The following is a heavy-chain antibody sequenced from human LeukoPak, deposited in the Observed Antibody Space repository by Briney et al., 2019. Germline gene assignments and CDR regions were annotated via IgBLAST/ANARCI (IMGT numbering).Heavy chain of an antibody. CDR2: IWSDGSNK. CDR3: ARDGDTMVRGVITHFDY. CDR1: GFTFSSYG. J-gene: IGHJ4*02. V-gene: IGHV3-33*01. Sequence: GRSLRLSCAASGFTFSSYGMHWVRQAPGKGLEWVAVIWSDGSNKYYADSVKGRFTISRDNSKNTLYLQMNSLRAEDTAVYYCARDGDTMVRGVITHFDYWGQGTLVTVSS. D-gene: IGHD3-10*01.